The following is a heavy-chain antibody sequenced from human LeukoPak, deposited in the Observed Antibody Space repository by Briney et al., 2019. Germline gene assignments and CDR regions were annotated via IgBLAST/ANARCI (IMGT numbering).Heavy chain of an antibody. V-gene: IGHV1-8*01. D-gene: IGHD4-11*01. Sequence: ASVKVSCKASGYTFTSYDINWVRQATGQGLEWMGWMNPNSGNTGYAQKFQGRVTMTRNTSISTAYMELSSLRSEDTAVYYCARGPTPVYSNPRMYYYYYYGVDVWGQGTTVTVSS. CDR1: GYTFTSYD. J-gene: IGHJ6*02. CDR2: MNPNSGNT. CDR3: ARGPTPVYSNPRMYYYYYYGVDV.